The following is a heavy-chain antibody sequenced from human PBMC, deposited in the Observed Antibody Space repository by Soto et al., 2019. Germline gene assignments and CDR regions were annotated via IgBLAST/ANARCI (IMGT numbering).Heavy chain of an antibody. CDR2: VHGGCST. D-gene: IGHD3-16*01. Sequence: VQLVESGGGLIQPGGSLRLSCAASGFTVSNNHMTWVRQAAGKGLELVSFVHGGCSTSYADSVKGRFTIPRDNSKNTLSLQMDSLRAEDTAIYYCAGRLTTAASLDYWGRGTLVTVSS. J-gene: IGHJ4*02. V-gene: IGHV3-53*01. CDR1: GFTVSNNH. CDR3: AGRLTTAASLDY.